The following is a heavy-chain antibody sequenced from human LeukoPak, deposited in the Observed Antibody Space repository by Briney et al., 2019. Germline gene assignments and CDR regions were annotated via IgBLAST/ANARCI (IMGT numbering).Heavy chain of an antibody. CDR1: GYSLSRYW. CDR2: IYPGDSDT. J-gene: IGHJ4*02. V-gene: IGHV5-51*01. CDR3: GRLINSGYKYDY. Sequence: GESLKISCKGSGYSLSRYWIGWVRQMPGKGLEWMGIIYPGDSDTRYSPSLQGQVTISADKSISTAYLQWSSLKASDTAMYYCGRLINSGYKYDYWGQGTLVTVSS. D-gene: IGHD3-22*01.